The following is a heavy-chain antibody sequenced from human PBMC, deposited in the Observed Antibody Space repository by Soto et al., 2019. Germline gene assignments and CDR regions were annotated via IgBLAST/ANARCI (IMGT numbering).Heavy chain of an antibody. Sequence: EVQLLESGGGLVQPGGSLRLSCAASGFTFSSYAMSWVRQAPGKGLEWVSAISGSGGSTYYADSVKGRFTISRNNSKNTLYLQMNSLRAEDTAVYYCAKDLTAGTYYFDYWGQGTLVTVSS. J-gene: IGHJ4*02. D-gene: IGHD6-19*01. CDR3: AKDLTAGTYYFDY. CDR1: GFTFSSYA. V-gene: IGHV3-23*01. CDR2: ISGSGGST.